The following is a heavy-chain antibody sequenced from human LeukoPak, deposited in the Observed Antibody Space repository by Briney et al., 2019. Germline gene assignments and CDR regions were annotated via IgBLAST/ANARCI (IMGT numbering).Heavy chain of an antibody. V-gene: IGHV4-4*09. CDR3: ARHGGSSADYYYYYYMDV. D-gene: IGHD3-16*01. CDR2: IYTSGST. Sequence: SETLSLTRTVSGGSISSYYWSWIRQPPGKGLEWIGYIYTSGSTNYNPSLKSRVTISVDTSKNQFSLKLGSVTAADTAVYYCARHGGSSADYYYYYYMDVWGKGTTVTVSS. J-gene: IGHJ6*03. CDR1: GGSISSYY.